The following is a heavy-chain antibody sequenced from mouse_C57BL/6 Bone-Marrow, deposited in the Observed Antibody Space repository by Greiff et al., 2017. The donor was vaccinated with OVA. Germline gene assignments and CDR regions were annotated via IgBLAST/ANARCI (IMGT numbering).Heavy chain of an antibody. CDR1: GYTFTDYN. CDR2: INPNNGGT. V-gene: IGHV1-18*01. CDR3: ARSRGQLRPFDY. D-gene: IGHD3-2*02. Sequence: VQLKESGPELVKPGASVKIPCKASGYTFTDYNMDWVKQSHGKSLEWIGDINPNNGGTIYNQKFKGKATLTVDKSSSTAYMELRSLTSEDTAVYDCARSRGQLRPFDYWGQGTTLTVSS. J-gene: IGHJ2*01.